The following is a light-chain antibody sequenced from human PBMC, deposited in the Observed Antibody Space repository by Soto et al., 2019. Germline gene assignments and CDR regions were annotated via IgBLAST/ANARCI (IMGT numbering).Light chain of an antibody. CDR2: LSSDGSH. CDR3: QTWDTGARVV. V-gene: IGLV4-69*01. Sequence: QPVLTQSPSASASLGASVKLTCTLSSGHSSYAIAWHQQQPEKGPRYLMKLSSDGSHSKGDGIPDRFSGSSSGAERYLTISSGQSEAEADYYCQTWDTGARVVFGGGTKLTVL. J-gene: IGLJ2*01. CDR1: SGHSSYA.